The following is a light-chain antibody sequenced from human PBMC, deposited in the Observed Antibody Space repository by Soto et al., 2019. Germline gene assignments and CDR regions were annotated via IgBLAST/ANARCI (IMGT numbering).Light chain of an antibody. CDR1: QIISNF. CDR2: GAS. CDR3: QQSYRPPRT. J-gene: IGKJ2*01. V-gene: IGKV1-39*01. Sequence: DTQMTQSPPSLSASVGDRVTISCRASQIISNFLNWYQQKSGKAPEVLIYGASNLQGGVPSRFSGSGSGTDFTLTISSLQPEDFATYYCQQSYRPPRTFGQGTKLEIK.